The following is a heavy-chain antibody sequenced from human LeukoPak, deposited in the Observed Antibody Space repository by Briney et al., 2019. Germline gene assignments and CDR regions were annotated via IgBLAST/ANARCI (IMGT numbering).Heavy chain of an antibody. Sequence: SETLSLTCTVSGGSVSSGSYYWSWIRQPPGKGLEWIGYIYYSGSTNYNPSLKSRVTISVDTSKNQFSLKLSSVTAADTAVYYCARDLKHPSSGYYYYFDYWGQGTLVTVSS. J-gene: IGHJ4*02. CDR3: ARDLKHPSSGYYYYFDY. CDR1: GGSVSSGSYY. D-gene: IGHD3-22*01. V-gene: IGHV4-61*01. CDR2: IYYSGST.